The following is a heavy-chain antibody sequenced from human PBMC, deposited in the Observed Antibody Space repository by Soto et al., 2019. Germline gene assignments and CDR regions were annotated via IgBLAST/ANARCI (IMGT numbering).Heavy chain of an antibody. Sequence: LRLSCAASGFIFSDFQLNWVRQAPGRGLEWLSSITGTSAFTHYADSIEGRFTISRDNSKNTVYLQMNSLRAEDTAIYYCAKLRIVGSAYSYESGFFDYWGLGTLVTVSS. J-gene: IGHJ4*02. CDR1: GFIFSDFQ. V-gene: IGHV3-23*01. D-gene: IGHD3-22*01. CDR2: ITGTSAFT. CDR3: AKLRIVGSAYSYESGFFDY.